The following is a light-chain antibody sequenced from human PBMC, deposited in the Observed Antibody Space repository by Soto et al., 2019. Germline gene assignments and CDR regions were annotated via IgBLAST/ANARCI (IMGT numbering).Light chain of an antibody. J-gene: IGKJ5*01. V-gene: IGKV1-5*01. CDR2: DAS. CDR1: QSISSW. Sequence: DIQMTQSPSTLSASVGDRVTLTCRASQSISSWLAWYQQKPGKAPKLLIYDASSLERGVPTRFRGSGSGTEFTLTISSLQPDDFATYYCQQYNSYVTFGQGTRLEIK. CDR3: QQYNSYVT.